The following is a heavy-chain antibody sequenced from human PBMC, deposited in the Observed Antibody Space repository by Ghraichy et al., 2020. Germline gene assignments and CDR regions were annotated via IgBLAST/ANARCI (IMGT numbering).Heavy chain of an antibody. V-gene: IGHV6-1*01. CDR2: TYYRSKWYN. Sequence: SQTLSLTCAISGDSVSSNSASWNWIRQSPSRGLEWLGRTYYRSKWYNDYAVSVRGRTTINADTSKNQFSLQLNSVTPEDTAVYYCARDPGGDTYGPWHDWGQGTLVTVSS. D-gene: IGHD5-18*01. CDR3: ARDPGGDTYGPWHD. J-gene: IGHJ1*01. CDR1: GDSVSSNSAS.